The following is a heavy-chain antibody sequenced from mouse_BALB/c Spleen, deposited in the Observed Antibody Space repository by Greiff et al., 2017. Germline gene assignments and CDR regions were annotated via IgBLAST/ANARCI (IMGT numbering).Heavy chain of an antibody. D-gene: IGHD2-3*01. J-gene: IGHJ1*01. CDR3: AREETDGYYVYWYFDV. CDR1: GDSITSGY. CDR2: ISYSGST. Sequence: EVKLMESGPSLVKPSQTLSLTCSVTGDSITSGYWNWIRKFPGKKLEYMGYISYSGSTYYNPSLKSRISITRDTSKNQYYLQLNSVTTEDTATYYGAREETDGYYVYWYFDVWGAGTTVTVSS. V-gene: IGHV3-8*02.